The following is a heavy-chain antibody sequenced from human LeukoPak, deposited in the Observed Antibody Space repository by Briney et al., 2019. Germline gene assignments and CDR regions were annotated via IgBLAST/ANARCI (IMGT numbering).Heavy chain of an antibody. CDR2: ILPIFGTA. D-gene: IGHD3-10*01. J-gene: IGHJ4*02. V-gene: IGHV1-69*06. Sequence: VASVKVSCKASGYTFTSYYMHWVRQAPGQGLEWMGGILPIFGTANYAQKFQGRVTITADRSTNTAYMELSSLRSEDTAVYYCASRDYYGSGSPVVWGQGTLVTVSS. CDR1: GYTFTSYY. CDR3: ASRDYYGSGSPVV.